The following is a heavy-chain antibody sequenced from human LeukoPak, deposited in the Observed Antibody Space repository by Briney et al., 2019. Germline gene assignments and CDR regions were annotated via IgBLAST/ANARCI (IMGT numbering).Heavy chain of an antibody. V-gene: IGHV3-48*03. CDR3: AELGITMIGGV. Sequence: GGSLRLSSAASGFTFSSYEMNWVRQAPGKGLEWVSYISSSGSNIYYADSVKGRFTISRDNAKNSLYLQMNSLRAEDTAVYYCAELGITMIGGVWGKGTTVTISS. CDR2: ISSSGSNI. J-gene: IGHJ6*04. D-gene: IGHD3-10*02. CDR1: GFTFSSYE.